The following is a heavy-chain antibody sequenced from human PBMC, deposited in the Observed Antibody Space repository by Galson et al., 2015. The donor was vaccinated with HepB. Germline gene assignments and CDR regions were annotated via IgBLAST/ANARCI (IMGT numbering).Heavy chain of an antibody. CDR1: GFTFSRCV. V-gene: IGHV3-33*01. CDR3: ARLSPAGVYFDF. D-gene: IGHD3-16*02. J-gene: IGHJ4*02. Sequence: SLRLSCAASGFTFSRCVIHWVRQPPGKGLECVAVRDSVKGRFTIFRDNSKNTLYLQISGLRGEDTAIYYCARLSPAGVYFDFWGQGTLLTVSS.